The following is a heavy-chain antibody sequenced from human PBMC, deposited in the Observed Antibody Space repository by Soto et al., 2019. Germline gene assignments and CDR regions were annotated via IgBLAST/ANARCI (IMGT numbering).Heavy chain of an antibody. CDR3: ARGGYSYGMDV. Sequence: PSETLSLTCTVPGGSISSYYWSWIRQPPGKGLEWIGYIYYSGSTNYNPSLKSRVTISVDTSKNQFSLKLSSVTAADTAVYYCARGGYSYGMDVWGQGTTVTVSS. CDR1: GGSISSYY. CDR2: IYYSGST. D-gene: IGHD1-1*01. V-gene: IGHV4-59*01. J-gene: IGHJ6*02.